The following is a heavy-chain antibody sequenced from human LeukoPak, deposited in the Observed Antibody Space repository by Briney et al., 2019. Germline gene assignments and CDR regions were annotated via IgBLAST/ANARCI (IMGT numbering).Heavy chain of an antibody. CDR2: IYYSGST. Sequence: SETLSLTCTVSGGSISSSSYYWGWIRQPPGKGLEWIGSIYYSGSTYYNPSLKSRVTISVDTSKNQFSLKLSSVTAADTAVYYCARHHYYDSSGYYSNWFDPWGQGTLVTVSS. D-gene: IGHD3-22*01. CDR3: ARHHYYDSSGYYSNWFDP. J-gene: IGHJ5*02. CDR1: GGSISSSSYY. V-gene: IGHV4-39*07.